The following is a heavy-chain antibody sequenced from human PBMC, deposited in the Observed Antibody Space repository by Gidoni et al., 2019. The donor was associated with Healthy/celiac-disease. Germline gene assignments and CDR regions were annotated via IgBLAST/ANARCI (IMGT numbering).Heavy chain of an antibody. CDR3: ARDSWNFNYDFWSGYGVGMDV. Sequence: QVQLQESGPGLVKPSETLSLTCSVSGGSISSYYSSWIRQPPGKGLEWIGYIYYSGSTNYNPSLKSRVTISVDTSKNQFSLKLSSVTAADTAVYYCARDSWNFNYDFWSGYGVGMDVWGQGTTVTVSS. CDR2: IYYSGST. D-gene: IGHD3-3*01. J-gene: IGHJ6*02. CDR1: GGSISSYY. V-gene: IGHV4-59*01.